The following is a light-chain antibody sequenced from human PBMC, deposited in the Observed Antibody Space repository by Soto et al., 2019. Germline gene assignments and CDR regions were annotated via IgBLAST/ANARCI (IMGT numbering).Light chain of an antibody. CDR2: KAS. J-gene: IGKJ2*01. CDR1: QSVLTW. Sequence: DIQVTQSPATLSASVGDTVSITCRASQSVLTWLAWYQQKPGKAPNLLIYKASRLRDGVSSRFSGSGSGTGFTLTISSLQPDDFASYFCKHYFSYPFAFGQGTKLEI. V-gene: IGKV1-5*03. CDR3: KHYFSYPFA.